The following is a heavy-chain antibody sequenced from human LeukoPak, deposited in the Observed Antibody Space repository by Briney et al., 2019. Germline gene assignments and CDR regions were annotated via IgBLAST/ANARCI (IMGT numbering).Heavy chain of an antibody. CDR3: ALYYYDSSGYYSPFDY. J-gene: IGHJ4*02. CDR2: IKQDGSEK. D-gene: IGHD3-22*01. CDR1: GFTFSSYW. Sequence: PGGSLRLSCAASGFTFSSYWMSWVRQAPGKGLEWVANIKQDGSEKYYVDSVKGRFTISRDNAKNSLYLQMNSLRVEDTAVYYCALYYYDSSGYYSPFDYWGQGTLVTVSS. V-gene: IGHV3-7*01.